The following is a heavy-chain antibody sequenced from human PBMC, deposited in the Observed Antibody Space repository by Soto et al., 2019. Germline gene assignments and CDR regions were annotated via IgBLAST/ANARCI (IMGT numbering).Heavy chain of an antibody. CDR3: ARGGQWDFLSDY. V-gene: IGHV1-18*01. D-gene: IGHD1-26*01. Sequence: ASVKVSCKASGYTLTRYYINWVRQAPGQGLEWMGWVSAYNGNTHYEQKLQGRVTLTTDTSTSTAYMELRSLRSDDTAVYFCARGGQWDFLSDYWGQGTQVTVSS. CDR2: VSAYNGNT. CDR1: GYTLTRYY. J-gene: IGHJ4*02.